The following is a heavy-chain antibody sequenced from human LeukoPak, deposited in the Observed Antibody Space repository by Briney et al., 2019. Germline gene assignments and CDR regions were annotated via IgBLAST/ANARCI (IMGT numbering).Heavy chain of an antibody. V-gene: IGHV4-30-2*01. J-gene: IGHJ4*02. D-gene: IGHD6-13*01. CDR1: GGSISSGGYS. CDR2: IYHSGST. Sequence: EASETLSLTCAVSGGSISSGGYSWSWIRQPPGKGLEWIGYIYHSGSTYYNPSLKSRVTISVDRSKNQFSLKLSSVTAADTAVYYCATWSSSYYSVDDWGQGTLVTVSS. CDR3: ATWSSSYYSVDD.